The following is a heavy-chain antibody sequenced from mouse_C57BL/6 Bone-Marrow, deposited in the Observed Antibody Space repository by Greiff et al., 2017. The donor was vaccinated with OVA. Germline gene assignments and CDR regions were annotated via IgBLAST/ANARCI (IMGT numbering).Heavy chain of an antibody. D-gene: IGHD2-3*01. CDR1: GFTFSSYG. CDR3: ARWLLPAWFAY. CDR2: ISSGGSST. V-gene: IGHV5-6*01. J-gene: IGHJ3*01. Sequence: EVMLVESGGDLVKPGGSLKLSCAASGFTFSSYGMSWVRQTPDKRLEWVATISSGGSSTYYPDRVKGRFTISSANAKNTRYLQMSSLKSEDTAMYYCARWLLPAWFAYWGQGTLVTVSA.